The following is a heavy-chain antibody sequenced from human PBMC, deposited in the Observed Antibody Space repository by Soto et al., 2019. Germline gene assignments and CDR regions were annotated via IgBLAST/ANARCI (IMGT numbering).Heavy chain of an antibody. CDR3: ARFSGGSYNTYYFYYGMDV. V-gene: IGHV1-18*04. CDR1: GYTFTSYG. Sequence: QVQLVQSGAEVKKPGASVKVSCKASGYTFTSYGISWVRQAPGQGLEWMGWISAYNGNTNYAQKLQGRVTMTTDTSTSTAYMELRSLRSDDTAMYYCARFSGGSYNTYYFYYGMDVWGQGTTVTVSS. D-gene: IGHD2-15*01. J-gene: IGHJ6*02. CDR2: ISAYNGNT.